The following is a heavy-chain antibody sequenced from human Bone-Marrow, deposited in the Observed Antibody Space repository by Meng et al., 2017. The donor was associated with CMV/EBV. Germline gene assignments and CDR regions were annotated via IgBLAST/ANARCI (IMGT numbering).Heavy chain of an antibody. V-gene: IGHV3-30*02. D-gene: IGHD4-11*01. CDR2: IRYDGSNK. Sequence: GGSLRLSCAASGFTFSSYGMHWVRQAPGKGLEWVAFIRYDGSNKYYADSVKGRFTISRDNSKNTLYLQMNSLRAEDTAVYYCAREVSTMTTSDMDVWGQGTTVTVSS. J-gene: IGHJ6*02. CDR1: GFTFSSYG. CDR3: AREVSTMTTSDMDV.